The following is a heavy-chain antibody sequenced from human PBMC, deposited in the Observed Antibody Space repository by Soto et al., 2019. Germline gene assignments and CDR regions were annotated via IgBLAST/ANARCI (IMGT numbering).Heavy chain of an antibody. CDR2: IGSSGTPT. CDR3: AKFTAASVFDISSAPDY. D-gene: IGHD3-9*01. J-gene: IGHJ4*02. Sequence: PGGSLRLSCAASGFTFSTYAMSWVRQAPGKGLEWVSAIGSSGTPTYYADSVKGRFTVSRDNSKFTLFLQMNSLRVEDTAVYYCAKFTAASVFDISSAPDYWGQGTLVTVSS. CDR1: GFTFSTYA. V-gene: IGHV3-23*01.